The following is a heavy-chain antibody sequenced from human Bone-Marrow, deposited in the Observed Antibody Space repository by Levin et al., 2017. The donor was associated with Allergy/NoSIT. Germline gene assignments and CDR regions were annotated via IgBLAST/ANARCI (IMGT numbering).Heavy chain of an antibody. V-gene: IGHV3-20*04. CDR2: INSGGGRT. CDR1: GFKFDDFG. J-gene: IGHJ3*01. Sequence: GGSLRLSCGVSGFKFDDFGMSWVRQVEGKGLEWVAGINSGGGRTGYADSVKGRFTISRDNVKKSLDLQMNSLRADDTAMYYCASLASSDWPDAFDVWGQGTKVSVSS. CDR3: ASLASSDWPDAFDV. D-gene: IGHD6-19*01.